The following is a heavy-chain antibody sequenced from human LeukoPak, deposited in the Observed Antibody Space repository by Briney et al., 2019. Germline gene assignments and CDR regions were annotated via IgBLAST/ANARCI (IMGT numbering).Heavy chain of an antibody. CDR2: INHSGYT. J-gene: IGHJ4*02. Sequence: SETLSLTCAVSGVSFYDYYWSWVRQTPGKGLGWIGEINHSGYTNDSPSLKSRVTLSIDTSRKQFSLNLRSVTVADTGIYYCTRMTAGHDYWGQGTLVTVSS. CDR3: TRMTAGHDY. V-gene: IGHV4-34*01. CDR1: GVSFYDYY. D-gene: IGHD2-21*02.